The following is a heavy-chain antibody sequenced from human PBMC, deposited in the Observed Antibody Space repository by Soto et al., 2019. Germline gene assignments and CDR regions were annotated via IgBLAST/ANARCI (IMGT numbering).Heavy chain of an antibody. CDR3: KRGHRYTSNGKGAL. D-gene: IGHD1-1*01. CDR2: INDDGIST. J-gene: IGHJ4*02. Sequence: WLSXRLSCAASVFSFSMYCMHLFRQVPGKGPEWVSRINDDGISTKYADSVRGRLNISRDKAKNTLYIQMNDLRVEDTAVYYCKRGHRYTSNGKGALWGQGTLVNVYS. V-gene: IGHV3-74*01. CDR1: VFSFSMYC.